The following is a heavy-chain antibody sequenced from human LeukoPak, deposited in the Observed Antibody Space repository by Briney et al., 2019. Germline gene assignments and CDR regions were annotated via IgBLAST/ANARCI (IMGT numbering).Heavy chain of an antibody. CDR3: ARGDYDILTGYYA. V-gene: IGHV3-74*01. CDR1: GFTFSSYW. Sequence: GGSLRLSCAAPGFTFSSYWMHWVRQAPGKGLVWVSRINSDGSSTSYADSVKGRFTISRDNAKNTLYLQMNSLRAEDTAVYYCARGDYDILTGYYAWGQGTLVTVSS. D-gene: IGHD3-9*01. CDR2: INSDGSST. J-gene: IGHJ5*02.